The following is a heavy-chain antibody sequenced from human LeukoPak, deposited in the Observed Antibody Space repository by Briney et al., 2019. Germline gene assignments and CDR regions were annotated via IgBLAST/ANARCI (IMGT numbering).Heavy chain of an antibody. CDR3: ARDHGSGWYDAFDI. V-gene: IGHV4-39*07. CDR2: IYYSGST. J-gene: IGHJ3*02. Sequence: SETLSLTCTVSGGSISSSSYYWGWIRQPPGKGLEWIGSIYYSGSTYYNPSLKSRVTISVDTSKNQFSLKLSSVTAADTAVYYCARDHGSGWYDAFDIWGQGTMVTVSS. D-gene: IGHD6-19*01. CDR1: GGSISSSSYY.